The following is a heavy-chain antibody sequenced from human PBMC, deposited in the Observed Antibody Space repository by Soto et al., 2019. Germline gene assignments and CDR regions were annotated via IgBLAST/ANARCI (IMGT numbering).Heavy chain of an antibody. J-gene: IGHJ4*02. Sequence: EVQLLESGGGLVQPGGSLRLSCAASGFTFSSYAMSWVRQAPGKGLEWVSAISGSGGSTYYADSVKGRFTISRDNSKNTLYLQMTSLRAEDTAVYYCAKAVIRSSGRLDYWGQGTLVTVSS. D-gene: IGHD1-26*01. CDR1: GFTFSSYA. CDR2: ISGSGGST. CDR3: AKAVIRSSGRLDY. V-gene: IGHV3-23*01.